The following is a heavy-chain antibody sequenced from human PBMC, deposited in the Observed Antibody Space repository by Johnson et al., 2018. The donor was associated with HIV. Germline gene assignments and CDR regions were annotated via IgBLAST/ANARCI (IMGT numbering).Heavy chain of an antibody. Sequence: QVQLVESGGGVVQPGRSLRLSCAASAFTFRSYSMHWVRQAPGKGLEWVAVISYDGSNKYYAASVKGRFTISRDNSNNTLYLQMNSLRAEDTAVYYCAREVDGFDIWGQGTMVTVSS. J-gene: IGHJ3*02. V-gene: IGHV3-30-3*01. CDR2: ISYDGSNK. CDR3: AREVDGFDI. CDR1: AFTFRSYS.